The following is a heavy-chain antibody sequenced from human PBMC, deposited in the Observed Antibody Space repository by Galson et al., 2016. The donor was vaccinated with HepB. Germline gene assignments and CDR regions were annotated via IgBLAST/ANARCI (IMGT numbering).Heavy chain of an antibody. CDR2: TYYRSKWHN. Sequence: CAISGDSVSSHSAAWNWIRQSPSRGLEWPGRTYYRSKWHNDYAESVKSRITLNPDTSNNQFSLHLNSVTPEDTAVYYCAREAPQVDRYYYGMDGWGQGTTVTVSS. J-gene: IGHJ6*02. CDR1: GDSVSSHSAA. CDR3: AREAPQVDRYYYGMDG. V-gene: IGHV6-1*01. D-gene: IGHD4/OR15-4a*01.